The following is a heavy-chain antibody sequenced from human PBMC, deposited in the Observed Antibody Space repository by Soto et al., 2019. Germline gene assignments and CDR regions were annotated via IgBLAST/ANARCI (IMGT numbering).Heavy chain of an antibody. CDR3: ARDFVVPAAMSLHRYYYYGMDV. Sequence: EVQLVESGGGLVQPGGSLRLSCAASGFTVSSNYMSWVRQAPGKGLEWVSVIYSGGSTYYADSVKGRFTISRDNSKNTLYLQMNSLRVEDTAVYYCARDFVVPAAMSLHRYYYYGMDVWGQGTTVNVSS. J-gene: IGHJ6*02. V-gene: IGHV3-66*01. CDR2: IYSGGST. D-gene: IGHD2-2*01. CDR1: GFTVSSNY.